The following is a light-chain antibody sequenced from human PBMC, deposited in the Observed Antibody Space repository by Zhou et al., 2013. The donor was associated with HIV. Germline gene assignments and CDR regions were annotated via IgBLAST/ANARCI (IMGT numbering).Light chain of an antibody. V-gene: IGKV1-9*01. CDR3: QQLNRYFLT. J-gene: IGKJ4*01. Sequence: DIQLTQSPSFLSASVGDRVTMTCRASQGISTSLAWYQQRPGKAPQLLIYGASSLQSGVPSRFSGSGSGREFTLTISSLQPEDFATYYCQQLNRYFLTFAXGPKVEI. CDR2: GAS. CDR1: QGISTS.